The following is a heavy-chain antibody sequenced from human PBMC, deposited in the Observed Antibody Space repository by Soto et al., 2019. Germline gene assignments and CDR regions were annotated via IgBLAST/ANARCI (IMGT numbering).Heavy chain of an antibody. CDR3: ARDQGHISVAGTIDY. D-gene: IGHD6-19*01. Sequence: ASVKVSCKASGYTFTSYGISWVRQAPGQGLEWMGWISAYNGNTNYAQKLQGRVTMTTDTSTSTAYMELRRPRSDDTAVYYPARDQGHISVAGTIDYWGQGTLVTVSS. J-gene: IGHJ4*02. CDR1: GYTFTSYG. V-gene: IGHV1-18*01. CDR2: ISAYNGNT.